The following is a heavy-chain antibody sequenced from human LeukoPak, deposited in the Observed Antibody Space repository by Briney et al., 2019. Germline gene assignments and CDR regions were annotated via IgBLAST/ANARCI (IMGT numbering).Heavy chain of an antibody. J-gene: IGHJ4*02. CDR2: IRGSGGST. D-gene: IGHD3-22*01. V-gene: IGHV3-23*01. CDR1: GFTLNIYA. CDR3: ARAPSDSLPYHYFDY. Sequence: VRSLRLSCAASGFTLNIYAMSWVRHAPGKGLEWVSVIRGSGGSTYYADSVKGRFTISRDHSKNTLSLQMNSLRAEDTAVYFCARAPSDSLPYHYFDYWGLGTLVTVSS.